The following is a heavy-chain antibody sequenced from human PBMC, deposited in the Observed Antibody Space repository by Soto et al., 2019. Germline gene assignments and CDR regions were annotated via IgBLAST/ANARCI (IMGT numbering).Heavy chain of an antibody. CDR3: ARRDSGGFYRFFDS. Sequence: GASVKVSCKASGGTFSSYAISWVRQAPGQGLEWMGGIIPIFGTANYAQKFQGRLTVTADKSTSTVYMELTNLSSEDTAVYYCARRDSGGFYRFFDSWGQGTLVTVSS. J-gene: IGHJ4*02. V-gene: IGHV1-69*06. D-gene: IGHD2-15*01. CDR1: GGTFSSYA. CDR2: IIPIFGTA.